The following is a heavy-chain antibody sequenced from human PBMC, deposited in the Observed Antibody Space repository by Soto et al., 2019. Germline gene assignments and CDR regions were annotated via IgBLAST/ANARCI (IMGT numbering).Heavy chain of an antibody. CDR1: GGSFSGFY. D-gene: IGHD3-10*01. CDR3: ARGRGGVQH. Sequence: QVQLQQWGAGLLKPSETLSLTCAVYGGSFSGFYWSWIRQPPGKGLEWIGELNDSGGTNYNASLKSRVSISGDTSKNQFSLKLHFVTAADTAVYYCARGRGGVQHWGQCTLVTVSS. CDR2: LNDSGGT. J-gene: IGHJ1*01. V-gene: IGHV4-34*01.